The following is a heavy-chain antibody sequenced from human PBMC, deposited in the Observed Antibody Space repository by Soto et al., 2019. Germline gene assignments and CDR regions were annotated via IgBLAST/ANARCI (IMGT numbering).Heavy chain of an antibody. CDR2: IYYSGST. Sequence: SETLSLTCTVSGGSISSGGYYWSWIRQHPGKGLEWIGYIYYSGSTYYNPSLKSRVTISVDTSKNQFSLKLSSVTAADTAVYYCARELGVYYYYYMDVWGKGTTVTVSS. D-gene: IGHD6-13*01. J-gene: IGHJ6*03. V-gene: IGHV4-31*03. CDR3: ARELGVYYYYYMDV. CDR1: GGSISSGGYY.